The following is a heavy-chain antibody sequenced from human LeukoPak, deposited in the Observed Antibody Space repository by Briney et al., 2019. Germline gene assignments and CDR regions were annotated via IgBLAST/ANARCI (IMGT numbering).Heavy chain of an antibody. CDR1: GYSFPTYW. V-gene: IGHV5-51*01. J-gene: IGHJ5*02. CDR3: ARGNDFCSP. CDR2: IYPGDSDT. D-gene: IGHD3-3*01. Sequence: MHGESLKISCQGSGYSFPTYWINWVRQKPGKGLEWMGIIYPGDSDTKYSPSFQGQVTISADKSINTVYLQWRSLKASDTAMYYCARGNDFCSPWGHGTLVTVTS.